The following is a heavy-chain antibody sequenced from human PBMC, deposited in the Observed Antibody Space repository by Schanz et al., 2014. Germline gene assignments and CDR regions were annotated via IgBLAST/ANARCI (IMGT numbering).Heavy chain of an antibody. V-gene: IGHV1-46*01. J-gene: IGHJ4*02. CDR2: INPTGGST. CDR1: GYTFISYF. CDR3: ARAAYGGYTSTPLRY. D-gene: IGHD5-12*01. Sequence: QVQLVQSGAEVKKPGASVKVSCKASGYTFISYFIHWVRQAPGQGLEWMGIINPTGGSTSYAQRYQGGVTVPRDTSTSTVNMELSSLRSEDTAVYYCARAAYGGYTSTPLRYWGQGTLVTVSS.